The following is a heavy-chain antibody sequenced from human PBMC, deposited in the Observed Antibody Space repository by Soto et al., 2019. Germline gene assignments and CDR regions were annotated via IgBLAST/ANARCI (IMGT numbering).Heavy chain of an antibody. D-gene: IGHD3-10*01. V-gene: IGHV3-23*01. CDR2: IIDSGGST. CDR1: GFTFSICA. J-gene: IGHJ4*02. CDR3: AKDGFSGSGKYYFDY. Sequence: PGGSLRLSCAASGFTFSICAMGWVRQAPGKGLEWVSDIIDSGGSTYYADSVKGRFTISRDNSKNTLYLHMNGLTAEDTAVYYCAKDGFSGSGKYYFDYWGQGTLVTVSS.